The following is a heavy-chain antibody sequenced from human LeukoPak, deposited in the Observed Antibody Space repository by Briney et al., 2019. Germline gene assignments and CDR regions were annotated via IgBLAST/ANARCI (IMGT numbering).Heavy chain of an antibody. CDR2: ISSSSNYI. J-gene: IGHJ5*02. V-gene: IGHV3-21*01. CDR1: GFTFSHFN. Sequence: GGTLRLSCAASGFTFSHFNMNWVRQAPGKGLEWVSFISSSSNYIYYADSVKGRFTVSRDNANISLYLQMNSLRAEDTAVYYCARVQDGYSIAWGQGTLVTVSS. CDR3: ARVQDGYSIA. D-gene: IGHD5-18*01.